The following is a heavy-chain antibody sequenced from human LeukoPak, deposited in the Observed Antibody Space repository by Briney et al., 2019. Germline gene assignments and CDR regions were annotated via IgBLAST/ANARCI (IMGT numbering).Heavy chain of an antibody. CDR2: IIPIFGIA. Sequence: SVKVSCKASGGTFSSYAISWVRQAPGQGLEWMGRIIPIFGIANYAQKFQGRVTITADKSTSTAYMELSSLRSEDTAVYYCARDGYSYGYSGYWGQGTLVTVSS. CDR3: ARDGYSYGYSGY. D-gene: IGHD5-18*01. J-gene: IGHJ4*02. CDR1: GGTFSSYA. V-gene: IGHV1-69*04.